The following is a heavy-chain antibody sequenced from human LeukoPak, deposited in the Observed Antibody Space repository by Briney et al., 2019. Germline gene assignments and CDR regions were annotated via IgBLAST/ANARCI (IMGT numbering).Heavy chain of an antibody. Sequence: GASVNVSCTVSGYTLTELSMHWVRQAPGKGLEWMGGFDPEDGETIYAQKFQGRVTMTEDTSTDTAYMELSSLRSEDTAVYYCALSSGSYSVNYGMDVWGQGTTVTVSS. CDR3: ALSSGSYSVNYGMDV. J-gene: IGHJ6*02. CDR1: GYTLTELS. CDR2: FDPEDGET. D-gene: IGHD1-26*01. V-gene: IGHV1-24*01.